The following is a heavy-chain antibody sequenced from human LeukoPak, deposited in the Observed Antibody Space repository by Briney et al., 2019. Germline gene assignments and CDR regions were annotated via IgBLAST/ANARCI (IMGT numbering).Heavy chain of an antibody. V-gene: IGHV3-23*01. J-gene: IGHJ4*02. CDR2: INGNGGNT. Sequence: GGSLRLSCAASGFTFSNYAMSWVRQAPGKGLEWVSGINGNGGNTHYTDSVKGRFTISRDNSKNALFLQMNSLSAEDTAVYYCAKSGPYCSSTTCNYFDYWGQGTLVTVSS. D-gene: IGHD2-2*01. CDR3: AKSGPYCSSTTCNYFDY. CDR1: GFTFSNYA.